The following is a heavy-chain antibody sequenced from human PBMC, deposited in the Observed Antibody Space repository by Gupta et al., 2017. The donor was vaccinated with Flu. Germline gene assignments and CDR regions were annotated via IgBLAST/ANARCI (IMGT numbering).Heavy chain of an antibody. D-gene: IGHD2-2*01. J-gene: IGHJ6*02. CDR2: INHSGST. CDR1: GYY. V-gene: IGHV4-34*01. CDR3: ARGDARRYYYYYGMDV. Sequence: GYYWSWIRQPPGKGLEWIGEINHSGSTNYNPSLKSRVTISVDTSKNQFSLKLSSVTAADTAVYYCARGDARRYYYYYGMDVWGQGTTVTVSS.